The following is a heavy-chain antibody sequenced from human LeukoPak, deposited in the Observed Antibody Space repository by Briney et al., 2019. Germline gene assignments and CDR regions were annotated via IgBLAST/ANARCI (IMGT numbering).Heavy chain of an antibody. CDR2: IYHSGST. J-gene: IGHJ6*04. CDR1: GYSISSGYY. V-gene: IGHV4-38-2*02. D-gene: IGHD3-3*01. CDR3: ARGFLEWLPLDV. Sequence: SETLSLTCTVSGYSISSGYYWVWIRQPPGKGLEWIGSIYHSGSTYYNPSLKSRVTISVDTSKNQFSLNLSSVTAADTAVYYCARGFLEWLPLDVWGKGTTVTVSS.